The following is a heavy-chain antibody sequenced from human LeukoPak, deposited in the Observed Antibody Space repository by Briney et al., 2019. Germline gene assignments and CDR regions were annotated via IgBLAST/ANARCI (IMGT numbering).Heavy chain of an antibody. CDR3: ASSMVRGASPYDY. V-gene: IGHV4-59*08. CDR2: IYYSGST. D-gene: IGHD3-10*01. Sequence: PSETLSLTCTVSGGSISSYYWSWIRQPPGKGLEWIGYIYYSGSTNYNPSLKSRVTISVDTSKNQFSLKLSSVTAADTAVYYCASSMVRGASPYDYWGQGTLVTVSS. J-gene: IGHJ4*02. CDR1: GGSISSYY.